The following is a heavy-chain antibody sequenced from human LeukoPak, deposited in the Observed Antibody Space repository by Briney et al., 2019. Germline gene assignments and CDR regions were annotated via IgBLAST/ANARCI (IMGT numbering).Heavy chain of an antibody. V-gene: IGHV4-34*01. D-gene: IGHD6-6*01. CDR2: INHSGST. Sequence: SETLSLTCAVYGGSFSGYYWSWIRQPPGKGLEWIGEINHSGSTNYNPSLKSRVTISVDTSKNQFSLKLSSVTAADTAVYYCAREDWNSCSPGGFDYWGQGTLVTVSS. CDR3: AREDWNSCSPGGFDY. CDR1: GGSFSGYY. J-gene: IGHJ4*02.